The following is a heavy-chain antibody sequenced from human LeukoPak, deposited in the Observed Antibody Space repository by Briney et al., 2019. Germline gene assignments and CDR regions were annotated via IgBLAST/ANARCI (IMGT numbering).Heavy chain of an antibody. CDR2: ISGSGGST. CDR3: ARDPNGDYIGSFDM. V-gene: IGHV3-23*01. CDR1: EFTFSSYG. D-gene: IGHD4-17*01. J-gene: IGHJ3*02. Sequence: GGSLRLSCAASEFTFSSYGMSWVRQAPGKGLEWVSSISGSGGSTQYADSVQGRFAISRDNSKNTLYLQMNSPRVEDTAMYFCARDPNGDYIGSFDMWGRGTMVSVSS.